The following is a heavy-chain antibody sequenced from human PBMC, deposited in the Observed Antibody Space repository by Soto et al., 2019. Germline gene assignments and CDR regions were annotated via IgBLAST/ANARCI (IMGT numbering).Heavy chain of an antibody. CDR2: IGHGGGT. CDR1: GGSFSGYY. J-gene: IGHJ4*02. Sequence: QVQLQQWGAGLLKPSETLSVTCAVYGGSFSGYYWSWIRQPPGKGLEWIGEIGHGGGTVYNPSLERRVTISEDSSNNQFSLKLNSVTAADTGVYYCARHGGYYFDSWGQGAPVTVSS. V-gene: IGHV4-34*01. D-gene: IGHD3-16*01. CDR3: ARHGGYYFDS.